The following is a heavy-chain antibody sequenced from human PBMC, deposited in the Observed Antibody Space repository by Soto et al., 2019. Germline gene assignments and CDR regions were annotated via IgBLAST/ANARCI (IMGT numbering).Heavy chain of an antibody. D-gene: IGHD2-8*01. CDR2: NYYSGST. CDR3: ASLTNGRPGDS. V-gene: IGHV4-39*01. CDR1: GGSISSITSY. J-gene: IGHJ4*02. Sequence: SETLSLTCTVSGGSISSITSYWAWIRQPPGKGLEWIGSNYYSGSTYHNPSLKSRVTISVLTSKNQISLRLYSMTAADTAIYYCASLTNGRPGDSWGQGTLVTVSS.